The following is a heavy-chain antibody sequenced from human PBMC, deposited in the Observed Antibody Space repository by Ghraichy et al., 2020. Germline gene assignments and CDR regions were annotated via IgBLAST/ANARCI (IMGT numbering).Heavy chain of an antibody. CDR2: IYHSGST. V-gene: IGHV4-4*02. J-gene: IGHJ6*02. Sequence: SETLSLTCAVSGGSISSSNWWSWVRQPPGKGLEWIGEIYHSGSTNYNPSLKSRVTISVDKSKNQFSLKLSSVTAADTAVYYCARVYSSSSEEDYYYYGMDVWGQGTTVTVSS. D-gene: IGHD6-6*01. CDR3: ARVYSSSSEEDYYYYGMDV. CDR1: GGSISSSNW.